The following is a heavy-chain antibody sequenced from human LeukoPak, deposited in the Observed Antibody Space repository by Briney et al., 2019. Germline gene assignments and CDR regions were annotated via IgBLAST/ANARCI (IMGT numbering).Heavy chain of an antibody. Sequence: KESGPTLVKPTQTLTLTCTFSGFSLSTSGVGVGWIRQPPGKALEWLALIYWDGDERYSPSLESSLTITKDTSKNQVVLTMTNMDPVDTATYYCAHRRRSSGSGNWFDPWGQGTLVTVSS. D-gene: IGHD3-10*01. CDR1: GFSLSTSGVG. CDR2: IYWDGDE. V-gene: IGHV2-5*02. CDR3: AHRRRSSGSGNWFDP. J-gene: IGHJ5*02.